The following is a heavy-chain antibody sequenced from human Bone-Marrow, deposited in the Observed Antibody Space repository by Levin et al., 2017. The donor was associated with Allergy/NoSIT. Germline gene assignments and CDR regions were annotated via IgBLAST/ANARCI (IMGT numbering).Heavy chain of an antibody. CDR1: GFTFSSYG. CDR2: ISYDGSNK. J-gene: IGHJ4*02. V-gene: IGHV3-30*18. CDR3: AKDGGGSAAVAGYFDY. Sequence: PGGSLRLSCAASGFTFSSYGMHWVRQAPGKGLEWVAVISYDGSNKYYADSVKGRFTISRDNSKNTLYLQMNSLRAEDTAVYYCAKDGGGSAAVAGYFDYWGQGTLVTVSS. D-gene: IGHD6-13*01.